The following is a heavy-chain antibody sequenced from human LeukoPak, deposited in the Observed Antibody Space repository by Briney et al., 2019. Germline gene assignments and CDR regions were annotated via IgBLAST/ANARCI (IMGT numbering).Heavy chain of an antibody. CDR3: ASGADDYSNAKTDY. V-gene: IGHV3-11*01. Sequence: PGGSLRLSCAASGFTFSDYYVSWIRQAPGKGLEWVSYISSSGSTIYYADSVKGRFTISRDNAKNSLYLQMNSLRAEDTAVYYCASGADDYSNAKTDYWGQGTLVTVSS. CDR1: GFTFSDYY. J-gene: IGHJ4*02. D-gene: IGHD4-11*01. CDR2: ISSSGSTI.